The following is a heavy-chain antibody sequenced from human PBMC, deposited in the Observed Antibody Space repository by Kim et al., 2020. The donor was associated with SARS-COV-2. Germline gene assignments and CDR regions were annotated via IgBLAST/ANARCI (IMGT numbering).Heavy chain of an antibody. D-gene: IGHD2-15*01. CDR2: IYRDGSV. J-gene: IGHJ2*01. Sequence: SETLSLTCTVSGGSISSGISYWTWIRQHPGKGLEWIGYIYRDGSVYSNPSLKSRITMSVDTSNNQFSLNLSSVTAADTAVYYCARDESYSDRYFDVWGRGTRVTVSS. CDR1: GGSISSGISY. V-gene: IGHV4-31*03. CDR3: ARDESYSDRYFDV.